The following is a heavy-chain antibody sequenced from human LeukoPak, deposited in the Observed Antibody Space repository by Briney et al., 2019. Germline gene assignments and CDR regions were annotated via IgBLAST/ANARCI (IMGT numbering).Heavy chain of an antibody. CDR2: IHYSGIT. Sequence: SETLSLTCTVSGGSITNYYWSWIRQPPGKGLEWIGYIHYSGITKYKSSLKRRVTISVDTSKNQFSLKLNSVTAADTAVYYCARGKEVITMLRGLKPGYYFDYWGQGTLVTVSS. J-gene: IGHJ4*02. V-gene: IGHV4-59*01. D-gene: IGHD3-10*01. CDR1: GGSITNYY. CDR3: ARGKEVITMLRGLKPGYYFDY.